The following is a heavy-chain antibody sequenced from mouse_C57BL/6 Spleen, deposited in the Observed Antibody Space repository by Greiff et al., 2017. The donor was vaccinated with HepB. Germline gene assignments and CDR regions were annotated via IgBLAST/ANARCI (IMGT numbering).Heavy chain of an antibody. CDR3: ARRNYYGSRWYFDV. D-gene: IGHD1-1*01. Sequence: EVQGVESGGGLVQPGGSLKLSCAASGFTFSDYYMYWVRQTPEKRLEWVAYISNGGGSTYYPDTVKGRFTISRDNAKNTLYLQMSRLKSEDTAMYYCARRNYYGSRWYFDVWGTGTTVTVSS. CDR2: ISNGGGST. CDR1: GFTFSDYY. J-gene: IGHJ1*03. V-gene: IGHV5-12*01.